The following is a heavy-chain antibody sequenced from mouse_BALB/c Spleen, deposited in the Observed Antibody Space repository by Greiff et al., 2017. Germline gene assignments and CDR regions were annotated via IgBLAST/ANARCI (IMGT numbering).Heavy chain of an antibody. CDR1: GFAFSSYD. CDR2: ISSGGGST. V-gene: IGHV5-12-1*01. Sequence: EVQLVESGGGLVKPGGSLKLSCAASGFAFSSYDMSWVRQTPEKRLEWVAYISSGGGSTYYPDTVKGRFTISRDNAKNTLYLQMSSLKSEDTAMYYCARHGYYGNYAMDYWGQGTSVTVSS. J-gene: IGHJ4*01. CDR3: ARHGYYGNYAMDY. D-gene: IGHD2-1*01.